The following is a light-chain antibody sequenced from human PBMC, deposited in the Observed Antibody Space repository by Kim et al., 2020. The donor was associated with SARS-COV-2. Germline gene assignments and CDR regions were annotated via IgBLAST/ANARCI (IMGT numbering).Light chain of an antibody. CDR1: QSVLYSSNNKNY. J-gene: IGKJ4*01. CDR2: WAS. Sequence: DIVMTQSPDSLAVSLGERATINCKSSQSVLYSSNNKNYLAWYQQKPGQPPKLLIYWASTRESGVPDRFSGSGSGTDFTLTISSLHAEDVAVYYCQQYYSTPLTFGGWTKVDIK. V-gene: IGKV4-1*01. CDR3: QQYYSTPLT.